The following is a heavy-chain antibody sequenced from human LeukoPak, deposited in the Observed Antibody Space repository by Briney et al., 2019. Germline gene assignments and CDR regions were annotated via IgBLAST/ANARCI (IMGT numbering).Heavy chain of an antibody. V-gene: IGHV4-61*02. CDR3: ARDQTIFGVVIAFDY. D-gene: IGHD3-3*01. J-gene: IGHJ4*02. CDR2: IYTSGST. Sequence: ASETLSLTCTVSGGSISSGSYYWSWIRQPAGKGLEWIGRIYTSGSTNYNPSLKSRVTISVDTSKNQLSLKLSSVTAADTAVYYCARDQTIFGVVIAFDYWGQGTLVTVSS. CDR1: GGSISSGSYY.